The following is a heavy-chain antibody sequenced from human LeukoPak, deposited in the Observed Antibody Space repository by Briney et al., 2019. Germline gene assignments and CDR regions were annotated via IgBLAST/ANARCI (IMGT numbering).Heavy chain of an antibody. CDR1: GFTFSNYW. CDR3: ARSNQADDY. CDR2: INPGGSST. D-gene: IGHD4-11*01. Sequence: GGSLRLSCAASGFTFSNYWMHWVRQVHGKGLVWVSRINPGGSSTTYADSVKGRFTISRDNAKNTLYLQMNSLRAEDTAVYYCARSNQADDYWGQGTLVTVSS. V-gene: IGHV3-74*01. J-gene: IGHJ4*02.